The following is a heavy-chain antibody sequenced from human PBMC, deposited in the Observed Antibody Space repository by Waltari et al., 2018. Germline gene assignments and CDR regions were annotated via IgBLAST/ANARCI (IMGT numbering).Heavy chain of an antibody. J-gene: IGHJ4*02. CDR2: IYYSGST. CDR3: ARGATDSHITIFGVVAYYFDY. V-gene: IGHV4-39*07. CDR1: GGSISSSSYY. Sequence: QLQLQESGPGLVKPSETLSLTCPVSGGSISSSSYYWGWIRQPPGKGLEWIGSIYYSGSTYYNPSLKSRVTISVDTSKNQFSLKLSSVTAADTAVYYCARGATDSHITIFGVVAYYFDYWGQGTLVTVSS. D-gene: IGHD3-3*01.